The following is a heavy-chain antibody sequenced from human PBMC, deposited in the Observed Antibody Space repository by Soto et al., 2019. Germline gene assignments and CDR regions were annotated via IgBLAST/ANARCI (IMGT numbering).Heavy chain of an antibody. CDR2: MSPKTANT. CDR3: TGGPPNWGFDS. Sequence: ASVKVSCKASGYTFTGYYMHWVRQTAGQGLEWMGWMSPKTANTGYAQKFQDRVTMTRSTSISTAYMELSSLTSEDTAVYYCTGGPPNWGFDSWGQGTPVTVSS. D-gene: IGHD7-27*01. J-gene: IGHJ5*01. V-gene: IGHV1-8*02. CDR1: GYTFTGYY.